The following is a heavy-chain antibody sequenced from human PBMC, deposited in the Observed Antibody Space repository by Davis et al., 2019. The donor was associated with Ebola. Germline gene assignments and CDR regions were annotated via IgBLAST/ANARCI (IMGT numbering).Heavy chain of an antibody. CDR2: IIPIFGTA. Sequence: AASVKVSCKASGGTFSSYAISWVRQAPGQGLEWMGGIIPIFGTANYAQKFQGRVTITADKSTSTAYMELSSLRSEDTAGYYCAREKTGTQFYGMDVWGQGTTVTVSS. CDR1: GGTFSSYA. CDR3: AREKTGTQFYGMDV. J-gene: IGHJ6*02. V-gene: IGHV1-69*06. D-gene: IGHD1-7*01.